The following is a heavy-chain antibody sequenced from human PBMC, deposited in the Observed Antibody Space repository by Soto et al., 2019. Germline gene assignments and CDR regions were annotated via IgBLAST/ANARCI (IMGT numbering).Heavy chain of an antibody. CDR3: ASLKLGYSTFDH. V-gene: IGHV4-30-4*02. CDR1: GGSISIGDYY. CDR2: IHYSGRT. J-gene: IGHJ5*02. Sequence: SETLSLTFTVSGGSISIGDYYWSLIRQPPGKGLEWIGYIHYSGRTYYNTYLKSRVTISVDTSKNQFSTKLSSVTAADTAVYYCASLKLGYSTFDHWGQGTLVTVSS. D-gene: IGHD5-18*01.